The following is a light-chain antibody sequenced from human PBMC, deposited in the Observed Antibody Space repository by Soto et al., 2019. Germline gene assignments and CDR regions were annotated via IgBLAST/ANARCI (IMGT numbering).Light chain of an antibody. J-gene: IGKJ1*01. CDR1: QNIGSY. V-gene: IGKV1-8*01. CDR2: AAF. CDR3: EHYNRYCET. Sequence: IVFTQSPSSFSSSTGERSSIACGATQNIGSYLAWYQALQGKTPKLLLYAAFTLQSGVPSRFSGSVTGTEFTIIISSLRSKDVANYFCEHYNRYCETFGQGTQV.